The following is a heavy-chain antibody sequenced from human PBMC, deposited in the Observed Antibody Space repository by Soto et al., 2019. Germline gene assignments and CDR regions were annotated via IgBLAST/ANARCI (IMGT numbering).Heavy chain of an antibody. V-gene: IGHV4-59*01. CDR3: AREVTPFDY. CDR1: GDSIRNYY. CDR2: IYYSGNT. J-gene: IGHJ4*02. Sequence: SETLSLTCTVSGDSIRNYYWSWIRQPPGKGLEWIGYIYYSGNTNYNPSLKSRVTISLDTSKNQFSLKLTSVTAADTAIYYCAREVTPFDYWGQGTLVTVSS. D-gene: IGHD3-10*01.